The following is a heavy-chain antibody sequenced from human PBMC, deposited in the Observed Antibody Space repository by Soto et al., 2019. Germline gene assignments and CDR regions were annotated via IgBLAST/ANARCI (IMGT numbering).Heavy chain of an antibody. CDR3: VSSCRRLRSFPSPTIFFDH. J-gene: IGHJ4*02. D-gene: IGHD4-17*01. CDR2: INNSGST. CDR1: GGSISSSY. Sequence: PSETLSLTCTVSGGSISSSYWSWIRQPPGKGQEWIGYINNSGSTHSNPSLKSRVTISVDTSRNQISLNLSSVTAADTAVYYCVSSCRRLRSFPSPTIFFDHWGQGTLVTVSS. V-gene: IGHV4-59*12.